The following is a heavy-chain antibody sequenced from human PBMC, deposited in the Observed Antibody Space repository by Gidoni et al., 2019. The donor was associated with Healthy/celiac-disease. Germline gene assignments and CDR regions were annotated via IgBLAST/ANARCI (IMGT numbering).Heavy chain of an antibody. CDR3: ARGGVAGRALLNWFDP. V-gene: IGHV4-39*07. J-gene: IGHJ5*02. D-gene: IGHD6-19*01. CDR2: IYYSGRT. CDR1: GGSTGSTGYY. Sequence: QLQLQDAGPGLVKPSETLSLACTVSGGSTGSTGYYWGWIRRPPGKGLEWIGSIYYSGRTYYDPSLKSRVTISVDTSKDQFSLKLSSVTAADTAVYSCARGGVAGRALLNWFDPWGQGTLVTVSS.